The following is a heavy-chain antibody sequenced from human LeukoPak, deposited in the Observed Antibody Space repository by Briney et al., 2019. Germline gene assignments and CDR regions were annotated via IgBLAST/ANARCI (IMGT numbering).Heavy chain of an antibody. J-gene: IGHJ4*02. CDR2: IIPIFGTA. CDR3: ARVAAVAGYYFDY. D-gene: IGHD6-19*01. Sequence: GASVKVSCKASGGTFSSYAISWVRQAPGQGLEWMGGIIPIFGTANYAQKFQGRVTITADESTSTAYMELSSLRSEDTAVYYCARVAAVAGYYFDYWGQGTLVTVSS. CDR1: GGTFSSYA. V-gene: IGHV1-69*13.